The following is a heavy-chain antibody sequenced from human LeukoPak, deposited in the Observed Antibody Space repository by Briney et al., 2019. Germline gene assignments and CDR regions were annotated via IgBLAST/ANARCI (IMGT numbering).Heavy chain of an antibody. D-gene: IGHD2-2*01. V-gene: IGHV3-7*01. CDR3: GLYSSSQTAMDV. CDR1: GLSFR. J-gene: IGHJ6*02. CDR2: INQDGSEK. Sequence: GGSLRLSCAASGLSFRMSWVRQAPGKGLEWVANINQDGSEKYYVDSVKGRFTTSRDNAENSLYMQMNSLRAEDTAVYYCGLYSSSQTAMDVWGQGTAVTVSS.